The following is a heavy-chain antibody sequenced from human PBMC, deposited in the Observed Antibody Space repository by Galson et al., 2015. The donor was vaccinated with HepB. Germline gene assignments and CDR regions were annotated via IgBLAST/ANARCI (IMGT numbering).Heavy chain of an antibody. CDR2: ISYDGSNK. J-gene: IGHJ2*01. CDR3: ARADPGAWYFDL. V-gene: IGHV3-30-3*01. CDR1: GFTFSSYA. D-gene: IGHD3-10*01. Sequence: SLRLSCAASGFTFSSYAMHWVRQAPGKGLECVAVISYDGSNKYYADSVKGRFTISRDNSKNTLYLQMNSLRAEDTAVYYCARADPGAWYFDLWGRGTLVTVAS.